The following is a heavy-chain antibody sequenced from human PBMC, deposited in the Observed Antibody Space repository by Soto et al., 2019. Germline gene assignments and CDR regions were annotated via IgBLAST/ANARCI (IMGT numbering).Heavy chain of an antibody. D-gene: IGHD2-15*01. Sequence: EVQLVESGGGLVQPGGSLRLSCAASGFTFSSYSMNWVRQAPGKGLEWVSYISSSSSTIYYAHSVKGRFTISRDNAKNSLYLQMNSLRDEDTAVYYCARDVNVVVVAATIYFDYWGQGTLVTVSS. CDR2: ISSSSSTI. CDR1: GFTFSSYS. CDR3: ARDVNVVVVAATIYFDY. J-gene: IGHJ4*02. V-gene: IGHV3-48*02.